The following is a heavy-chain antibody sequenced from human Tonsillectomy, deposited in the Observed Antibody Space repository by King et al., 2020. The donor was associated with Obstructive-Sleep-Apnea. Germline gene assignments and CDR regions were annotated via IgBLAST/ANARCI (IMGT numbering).Heavy chain of an antibody. CDR3: ATDEDMATKD. Sequence: VQLVESAGGVVQPGTSRRLSCSVSGLIFSSYGMHWVRQAPGKGLEWVAFIRDDGTSEYYSDSVKGRFTISRDNSKTTVVLQMNDLRVDDTGLYYCATDEDMATKDWGQGTLVTVAS. J-gene: IGHJ4*02. D-gene: IGHD5-24*01. V-gene: IGHV3-30*02. CDR2: IRDDGTSE. CDR1: GLIFSSYG.